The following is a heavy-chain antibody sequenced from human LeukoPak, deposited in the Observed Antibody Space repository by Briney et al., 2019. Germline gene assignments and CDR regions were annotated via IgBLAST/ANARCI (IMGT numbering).Heavy chain of an antibody. Sequence: ASVKVPCKASGYTFSDYYIYWLRQAPGQGLEWMGWINSNSGGTNYAQKFQGRVTMTRDTSISTAYMELSRLRSDDTAVYYCARGIAAAGTDWFDPWGQGTLVTVSS. CDR3: ARGIAAAGTDWFDP. J-gene: IGHJ5*02. V-gene: IGHV1-2*02. CDR2: INSNSGGT. D-gene: IGHD6-13*01. CDR1: GYTFSDYY.